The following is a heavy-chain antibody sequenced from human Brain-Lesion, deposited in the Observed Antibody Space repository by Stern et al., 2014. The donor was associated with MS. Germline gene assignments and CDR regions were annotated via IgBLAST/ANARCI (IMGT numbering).Heavy chain of an antibody. J-gene: IGHJ4*02. CDR3: ARSPATPSGYDRFDY. D-gene: IGHD5-12*01. CDR1: GYLFDDYW. V-gene: IGHV5-51*03. Sequence: EVQLLQSGAEVKKPGESLKISCEASGYLFDDYWIGWVRQMSGRGLELVAIIFPRDSNTRYSPSVQGQVTISADKSISTAYLQWSSRKPSDPAMYYCARSPATPSGYDRFDYWGQGALVTVSS. CDR2: IFPRDSNT.